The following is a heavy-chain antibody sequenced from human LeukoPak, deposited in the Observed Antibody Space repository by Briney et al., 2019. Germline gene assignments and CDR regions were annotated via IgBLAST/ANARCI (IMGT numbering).Heavy chain of an antibody. V-gene: IGHV4-34*01. D-gene: IGHD2-2*01. CDR2: INHSGTT. J-gene: IGHJ3*02. Sequence: SETLSLTCGVYGGSFSGYYWSWIRQSPEKGLEWIGEINHSGTTNYNPSLKSRVTISVDTSKNQFSLKVTSVTAADTAVYYCSRGRRLFSGSCSSPNCYQTDAFDIWGQGTMVTVSS. CDR3: SRGRRLFSGSCSSPNCYQTDAFDI. CDR1: GGSFSGYY.